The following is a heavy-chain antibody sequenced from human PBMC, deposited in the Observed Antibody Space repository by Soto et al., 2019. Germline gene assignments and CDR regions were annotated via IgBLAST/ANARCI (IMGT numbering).Heavy chain of an antibody. Sequence: GASVKVSCKASGYTFTGYYMHWVRQAPGQGLEWMGWINPNSGGTNYAQKFQGRVTMTRDTSISTAYMELSRLRSDDTAVYYCARWLQSHYYSYYGMDVWGQGTTVTVSS. V-gene: IGHV1-2*02. CDR2: INPNSGGT. J-gene: IGHJ6*02. CDR3: ARWLQSHYYSYYGMDV. CDR1: GYTFTGYY. D-gene: IGHD5-12*01.